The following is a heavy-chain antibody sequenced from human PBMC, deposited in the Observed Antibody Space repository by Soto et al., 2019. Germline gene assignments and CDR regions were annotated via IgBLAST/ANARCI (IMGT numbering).Heavy chain of an antibody. CDR2: ISFSSSYI. D-gene: IGHD2-15*01. CDR1: GFTFSTYA. Sequence: EVQLVESGGGLVKPGGSLRLSCAASGFTFSTYAMNWVRQAPGKGLEWISSISFSSSYIFYADSVKGRFTISRDNAKNSLYLQMDSLRADYTAVYYCARAAPLDQWGQGTLVTVSS. CDR3: ARAAPLDQ. J-gene: IGHJ4*02. V-gene: IGHV3-21*01.